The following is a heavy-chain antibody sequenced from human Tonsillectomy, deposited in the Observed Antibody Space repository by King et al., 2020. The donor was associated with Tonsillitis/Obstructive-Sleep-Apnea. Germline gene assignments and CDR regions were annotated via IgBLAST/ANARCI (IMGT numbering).Heavy chain of an antibody. CDR1: GGSISSSSYY. D-gene: IGHD5/OR15-5a*01. J-gene: IGHJ5*02. Sequence: QLQESGPGLVKPSETLSLTCTVSGGSISSSSYYWGWIRQPPGKGLEWIGSIYYSGSTYYNPSLKSRVTISVDTSKNQFSLNLSSVTAADTAVYYCARVIVYWFDPWGQGTLVTVSS. CDR3: ARVIVYWFDP. V-gene: IGHV4-39*01. CDR2: IYYSGST.